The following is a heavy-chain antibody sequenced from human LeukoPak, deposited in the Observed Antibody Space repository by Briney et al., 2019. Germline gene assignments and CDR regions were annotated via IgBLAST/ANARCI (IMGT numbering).Heavy chain of an antibody. Sequence: SETLSLTCTVSSGSISSGDYYWSWIRQPPGKGLEWIGYISSSGTTYYNPSLRSRITISVDSSKSQFSLNLSSVTASDTAVYYCAGVGNGGYGGFDYWGQGALVTVSS. V-gene: IGHV4-30-4*01. J-gene: IGHJ4*02. CDR2: ISSSGTT. D-gene: IGHD5-12*01. CDR3: AGVGNGGYGGFDY. CDR1: SGSISSGDYY.